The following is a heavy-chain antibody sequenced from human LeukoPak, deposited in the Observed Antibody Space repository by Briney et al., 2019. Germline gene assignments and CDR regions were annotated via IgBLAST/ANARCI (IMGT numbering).Heavy chain of an antibody. J-gene: IGHJ4*02. D-gene: IGHD6-13*01. Sequence: GGSLRLSCAASGFTFRSYSMNWVRQAPGKGLEWVSSISSSSSYIYYADSVKGRLTISRDNAKNSLYLQMNSLRAEDTAVYYCASLFMAAGTRDYWGQGTLVTVSS. V-gene: IGHV3-21*01. CDR1: GFTFRSYS. CDR3: ASLFMAAGTRDY. CDR2: ISSSSSYI.